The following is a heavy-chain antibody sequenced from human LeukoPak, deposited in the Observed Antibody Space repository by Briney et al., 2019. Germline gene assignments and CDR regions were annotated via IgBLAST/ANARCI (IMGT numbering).Heavy chain of an antibody. V-gene: IGHV4-39*01. CDR1: GFTFSSYS. Sequence: GSLRLSCAASGFTFSSYSMNWIRQPPGKGLEWIGSIYYSGSTYYNPSLKSRVTISVDTSKNQFSLKLKSVIAADTAVYYCARRVLMRSSSSRFDYWGQGTLVTVSS. D-gene: IGHD2-2*01. CDR2: IYYSGST. CDR3: ARRVLMRSSSSRFDY. J-gene: IGHJ4*02.